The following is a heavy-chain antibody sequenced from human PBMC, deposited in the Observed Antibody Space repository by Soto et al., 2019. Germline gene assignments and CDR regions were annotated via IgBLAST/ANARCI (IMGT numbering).Heavy chain of an antibody. Sequence: GGSLRLSCAASGFTFSSYVLHCVRQAPGKGLEGVAVISCDGSNNFHADSVKGRFTISRDNSKNTLYLQMNGLRVQDTALYYCAKDFRGWYPYYFDYGGQGTLVTVAS. CDR3: AKDFRGWYPYYFDY. CDR2: ISCDGSNN. CDR1: GFTFSSYV. D-gene: IGHD6-19*01. J-gene: IGHJ4*02. V-gene: IGHV3-30*18.